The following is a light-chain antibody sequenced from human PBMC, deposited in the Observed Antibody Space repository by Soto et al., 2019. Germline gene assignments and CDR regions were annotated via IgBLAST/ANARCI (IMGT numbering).Light chain of an antibody. CDR2: CTS. V-gene: IGKV3-20*01. J-gene: IGKJ4*01. CDR3: HQYCSSPRT. Sequence: EIVLTQSPGALSLSPGERATLSCRASQSVTSSYLAWHQQKPGPAPRLLIYCTSSRGTGIPYRFSGSGSGIDFTLTISRLEPEAVSVCYCHQYCSSPRTFGGGTKVEIK. CDR1: QSVTSSY.